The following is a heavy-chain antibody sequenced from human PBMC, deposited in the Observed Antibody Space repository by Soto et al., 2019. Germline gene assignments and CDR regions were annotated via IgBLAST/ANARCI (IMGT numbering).Heavy chain of an antibody. J-gene: IGHJ5*02. D-gene: IGHD2-15*01. V-gene: IGHV1-69*13. CDR3: AREAGYCSGGSCYHTAKNWFDP. Sequence: ASVKVSCKASGGTFSSYAISWVRQAPGQGLEWMGGITPIFGTANYAQKFQGRVTITADESTSTAYMELSSLRSEDTAVYYCAREAGYCSGGSCYHTAKNWFDPWGQGXLVTVSS. CDR2: ITPIFGTA. CDR1: GGTFSSYA.